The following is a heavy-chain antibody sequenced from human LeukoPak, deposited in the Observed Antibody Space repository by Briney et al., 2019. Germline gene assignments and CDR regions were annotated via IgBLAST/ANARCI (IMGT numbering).Heavy chain of an antibody. CDR2: IYTSGST. CDR3: ASGGSSSMYYYMDV. CDR1: GGSISSYY. Sequence: SETLSLNCTVPGGSISSYYWSWIRQPAGKGLEWIGRIYTSGSTNYNPSLKSRVTMSVDTSKNQFSLKLSSVTAADTAVYYCASGGSSSMYYYMDVWGKGTTVTVSS. J-gene: IGHJ6*03. V-gene: IGHV4-4*07. D-gene: IGHD6-6*01.